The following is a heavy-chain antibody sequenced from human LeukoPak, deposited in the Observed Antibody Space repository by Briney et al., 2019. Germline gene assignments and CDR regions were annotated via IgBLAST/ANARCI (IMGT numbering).Heavy chain of an antibody. V-gene: IGHV3-7*01. CDR3: ASESTHYSNYVDYMDV. J-gene: IGHJ6*03. Sequence: TGGSLRLSCAASGFTFRTYWMSWVRQAPGKGLEWVANIKEDGSEKYYVDSVKGRFTISRDNAKNSLYLQMNRLRAEDTAVYYCASESTHYSNYVDYMDVWGKGATVTVSS. CDR2: IKEDGSEK. D-gene: IGHD4-11*01. CDR1: GFTFRTYW.